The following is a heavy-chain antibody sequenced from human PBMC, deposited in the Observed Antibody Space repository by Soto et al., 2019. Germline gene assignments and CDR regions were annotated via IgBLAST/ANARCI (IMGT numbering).Heavy chain of an antibody. Sequence: PSETLSLTCTVSGGSISSYYWSWIRQHPGKGLEWIGYIYYSGSTYYNPSLKSRVTISVDTSKNQFSLKLSSVTAADTAVYYCARVAVNRIAVGGRFDPWGQGTLVTVSS. D-gene: IGHD6-13*01. CDR3: ARVAVNRIAVGGRFDP. CDR1: GGSISSYY. CDR2: IYYSGST. V-gene: IGHV4-59*06. J-gene: IGHJ5*02.